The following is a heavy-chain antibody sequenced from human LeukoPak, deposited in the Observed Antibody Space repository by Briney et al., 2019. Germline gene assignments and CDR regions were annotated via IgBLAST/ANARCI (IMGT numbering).Heavy chain of an antibody. D-gene: IGHD3-10*01. CDR1: GLTVSKNY. J-gene: IGHJ4*02. Sequence: PGGSLRLSCAASGLTVSKNYMSWVRQAPGKGLESVSVIYSGGSTYYADSVRGRFIISRDNSKNTLYLQMSSLRVEDTAVYYCARVGGHWGQGTLVTVSS. V-gene: IGHV3-53*01. CDR3: ARVGGH. CDR2: IYSGGST.